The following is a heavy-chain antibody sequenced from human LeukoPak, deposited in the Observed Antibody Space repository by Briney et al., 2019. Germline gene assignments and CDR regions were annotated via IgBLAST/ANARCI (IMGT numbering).Heavy chain of an antibody. CDR1: GFTFSDYY. CDR3: ARDPSTVTTDSDY. CDR2: ISSSGSTI. D-gene: IGHD4-17*01. J-gene: IGHJ4*02. V-gene: IGHV3-11*04. Sequence: PGGSLRLSCAASGFTFSDYYMSWIRQAPGKGLEWVSYISSSGSTIYYANSVKGRFTISRDNAKNSLYLQMNSLRAEDTAVYYCARDPSTVTTDSDYWGQGTLVTVSS.